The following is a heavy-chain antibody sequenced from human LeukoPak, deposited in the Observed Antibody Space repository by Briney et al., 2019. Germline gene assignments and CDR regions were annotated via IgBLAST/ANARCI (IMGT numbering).Heavy chain of an antibody. CDR2: IYYSGST. Sequence: PSETLSLTCTVSGGSISSSSYYWGWIRQPPGKGLEWIGSIYYSGSTYYNPSLKSRVTISVDTSKNQFSLKLSSVTAADTAVYYCALYYYDSSGYYYAEDWGQGTLVTVSS. J-gene: IGHJ4*02. V-gene: IGHV4-39*07. D-gene: IGHD3-22*01. CDR1: GGSISSSSYY. CDR3: ALYYYDSSGYYYAED.